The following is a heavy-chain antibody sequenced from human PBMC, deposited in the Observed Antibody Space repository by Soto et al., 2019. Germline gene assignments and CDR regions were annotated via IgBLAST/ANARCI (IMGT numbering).Heavy chain of an antibody. V-gene: IGHV1-69*13. Sequence: GASVKVSCKASGGTFSSYAISWVRQAPGQGLEWMGGIIPIFGTANYAQKFQGRVTITADESTSTAYMEPSSLRSEDTAVYYCARDHRGGYYDSSGYPRENWFDPWGQGTLVTVSS. J-gene: IGHJ5*02. CDR1: GGTFSSYA. D-gene: IGHD3-22*01. CDR2: IIPIFGTA. CDR3: ARDHRGGYYDSSGYPRENWFDP.